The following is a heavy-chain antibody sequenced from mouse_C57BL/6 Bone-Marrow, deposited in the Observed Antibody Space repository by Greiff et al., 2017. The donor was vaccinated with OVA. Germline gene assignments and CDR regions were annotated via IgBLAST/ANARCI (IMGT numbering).Heavy chain of an antibody. CDR2: ISSGGDYI. D-gene: IGHD1-1*01. CDR1: GFTFSSYA. CDR3: TRVGAYYGSSYDYAMDY. Sequence: EVKLEESGEGLVKPGGSLKLSCAASGFTFSSYAMSWVRQTPETRLEWVAYISSGGDYIYYADTVKGRFTISRDNARNTLYLQMSSLKSEDTAMYYCTRVGAYYGSSYDYAMDYWGQGTSVTVSS. V-gene: IGHV5-9-1*02. J-gene: IGHJ4*01.